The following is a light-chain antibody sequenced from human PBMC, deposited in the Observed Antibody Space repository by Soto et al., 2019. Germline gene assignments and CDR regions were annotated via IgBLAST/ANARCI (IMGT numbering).Light chain of an antibody. V-gene: IGKV1-5*03. CDR1: QSISTR. Sequence: DIQMTQSPSTLSAPVGDTVTITCRASQSISTRLAWYQQKPGKAPKLLIYKASSLESGVPSRFSGSGSGTEFILTISSLQPDDFATYYCQQYNNYPRTFGGGTKVEIK. CDR2: KAS. CDR3: QQYNNYPRT. J-gene: IGKJ4*01.